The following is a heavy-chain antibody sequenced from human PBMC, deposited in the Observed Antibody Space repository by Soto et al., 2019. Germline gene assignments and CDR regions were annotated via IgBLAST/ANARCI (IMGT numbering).Heavy chain of an antibody. CDR2: IYSGGST. Sequence: EVQLVESGGGLVQPGGSLRLSCAASGFTVSSNYMSWVRQAPGKGLEWVSVIYSGGSTYYADSVKGRFTISRDNSKNTLYLQMNSLRAEDTAVYYCARDGDYGDPHPFDYWGQGTLVTVSS. CDR1: GFTVSSNY. V-gene: IGHV3-66*01. CDR3: ARDGDYGDPHPFDY. J-gene: IGHJ4*02. D-gene: IGHD4-17*01.